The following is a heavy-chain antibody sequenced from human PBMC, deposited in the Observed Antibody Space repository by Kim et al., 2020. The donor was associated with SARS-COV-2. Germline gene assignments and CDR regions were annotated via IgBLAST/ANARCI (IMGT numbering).Heavy chain of an antibody. CDR2: ISSSSSYI. CDR3: ARDSALYSSSWYWFDP. J-gene: IGHJ5*02. V-gene: IGHV3-21*01. CDR1: GFTFSSYS. D-gene: IGHD6-13*01. Sequence: GGSLRLSCAASGFTFSSYSMNWVRQAPGKGLEWVSSISSSSSYIYYADSVKGRFTISRDNAKNSLYLQMNSLRAEDTAVYYCARDSALYSSSWYWFDPWGQGTLVTVSS.